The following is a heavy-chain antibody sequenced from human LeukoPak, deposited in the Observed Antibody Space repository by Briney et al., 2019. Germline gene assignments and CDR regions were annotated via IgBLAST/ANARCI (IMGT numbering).Heavy chain of an antibody. Sequence: GGSLRLSCAASGFTFSSYAMHWVRQAPGKGLEWVAVISYEGSNKYYADSVKGRFTISRDNSKNTLYLQMNSLRTEDTAVYYCARGDQYSHDGGDYWGQGTLFTVSS. CDR2: ISYEGSNK. CDR1: GFTFSSYA. CDR3: ARGDQYSHDGGDY. D-gene: IGHD5-18*01. V-gene: IGHV3-30-3*01. J-gene: IGHJ4*02.